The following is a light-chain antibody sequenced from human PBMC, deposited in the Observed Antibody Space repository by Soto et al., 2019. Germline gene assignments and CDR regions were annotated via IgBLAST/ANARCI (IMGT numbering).Light chain of an antibody. CDR3: QQYGYSMLT. CDR2: GGS. J-gene: IGKJ4*01. Sequence: EIVLTQSPGTLSLSPGERATLSCRASQSVGNNYLAWYQQKRGQTPRLLVYGGSTSVNGIPDRFSGSGSGIEFILINSRLEPEVFALYSWQQYGYSMLTFGGGTKAEI. CDR1: QSVGNNY. V-gene: IGKV3-20*01.